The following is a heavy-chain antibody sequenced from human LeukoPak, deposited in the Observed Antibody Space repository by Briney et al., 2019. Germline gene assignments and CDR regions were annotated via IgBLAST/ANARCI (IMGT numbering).Heavy chain of an antibody. CDR3: VRSDGVVAAGVY. V-gene: IGHV5-51*01. D-gene: IGHD2-21*01. Sequence: GESLKISCQASGNSLTTYWIGWVRQMPGKGLEWMGIIYLGDSDTRYSPSFQGPVTISADKSIATAYLQWSSLKASDTAMYCCVRSDGVVAAGVYWGQGTLVTVSS. J-gene: IGHJ4*02. CDR1: GNSLTTYW. CDR2: IYLGDSDT.